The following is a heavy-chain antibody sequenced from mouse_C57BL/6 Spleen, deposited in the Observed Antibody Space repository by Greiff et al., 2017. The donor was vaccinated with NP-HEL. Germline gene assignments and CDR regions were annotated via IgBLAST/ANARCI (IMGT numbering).Heavy chain of an antibody. CDR2: ISNGGGST. CDR1: GFTFSDYY. J-gene: IGHJ1*03. V-gene: IGHV5-12*01. D-gene: IGHD1-1*01. CDR3: ARHEGYYYGSRGYFDV. Sequence: DVMLVESGGGLVQPGGSLKLSCAASGFTFSDYYMYWVRQTPEKRLEWVAYISNGGGSTYYLDTVKGRFTISRDNAKNTLYLQMSRLKSEDTAMYYCARHEGYYYGSRGYFDVWGTGTTVTVSS.